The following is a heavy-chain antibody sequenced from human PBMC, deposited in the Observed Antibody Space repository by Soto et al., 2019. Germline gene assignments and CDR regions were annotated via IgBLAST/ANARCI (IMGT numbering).Heavy chain of an antibody. Sequence: PGGSLRLSCAASGFTFSSYGMHWVRQAPGKGLEWVAVISYDGSKKYYADSVKGRFTIPRDNSKNTLYLQMNSLRAEDTAVYYCAKDQSPPYCSSTSCQPRGYYGMDVWGQGTTVTVSS. CDR2: ISYDGSKK. D-gene: IGHD2-2*01. J-gene: IGHJ6*02. CDR1: GFTFSSYG. V-gene: IGHV3-30*18. CDR3: AKDQSPPYCSSTSCQPRGYYGMDV.